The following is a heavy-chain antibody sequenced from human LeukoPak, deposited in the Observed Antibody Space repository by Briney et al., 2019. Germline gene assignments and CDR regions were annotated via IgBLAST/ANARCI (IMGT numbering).Heavy chain of an antibody. Sequence: ASVKVSCKASGYTFTGYYMHWVRQAPGQGLEWMGWINPNSGGTNYAQKFQGRVTMTRDTSISTAYMELSGLRSDDTAVYYCAREHCSGGSCYHDYWGQGTLVTVSS. CDR1: GYTFTGYY. J-gene: IGHJ4*02. V-gene: IGHV1-2*02. D-gene: IGHD2-15*01. CDR2: INPNSGGT. CDR3: AREHCSGGSCYHDY.